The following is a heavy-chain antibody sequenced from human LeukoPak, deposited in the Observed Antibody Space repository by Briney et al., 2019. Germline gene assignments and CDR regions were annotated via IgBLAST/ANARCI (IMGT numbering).Heavy chain of an antibody. D-gene: IGHD4-11*01. J-gene: IGHJ5*02. CDR2: IYTSGST. Sequence: SETLSLTCAVSGSSISSYYWSWIRQPPGKGLEWIGYIYTSGSTNYNPSLKSRVTISVDTSKNQFSLKLSSVTAADTAVYYCARHPPFYSNYVGWFDPWGQGTLVTVSS. CDR3: ARHPPFYSNYVGWFDP. CDR1: GSSISSYY. V-gene: IGHV4-4*09.